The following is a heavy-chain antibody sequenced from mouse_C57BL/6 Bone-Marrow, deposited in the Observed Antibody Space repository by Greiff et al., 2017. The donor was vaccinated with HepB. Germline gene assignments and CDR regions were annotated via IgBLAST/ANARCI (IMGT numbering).Heavy chain of an antibody. D-gene: IGHD2-4*01. CDR3: ARSAITRFAY. J-gene: IGHJ3*01. V-gene: IGHV1-69*01. Sequence: QVQLQQPGAELVMPGASVKLSCKASGYTFTSYWMHWVKQRPGQGLEWIGEIDPSDSYTNYNQKFKGKSTLTVDKSSSTAYMQLSSLTSADSAVYYCARSAITRFAYWGQGTRVTVSA. CDR2: IDPSDSYT. CDR1: GYTFTSYW.